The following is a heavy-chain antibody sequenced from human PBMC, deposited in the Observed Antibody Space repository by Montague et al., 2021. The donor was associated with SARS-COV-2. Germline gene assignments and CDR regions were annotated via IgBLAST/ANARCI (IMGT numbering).Heavy chain of an antibody. J-gene: IGHJ4*02. CDR3: ARIPLTYYYDSSGYFDY. V-gene: IGHV4-39*01. Sequence: SETLSLTCTVSGGSISSSHYYWGWIRQPPGKGLEWIGSIYYSGSTYYNPSLKSRVTISVDTSKNQFSLKLTSVTAADTAVYYCARIPLTYYYDSSGYFDYWGQGTLVTVSS. CDR2: IYYSGST. D-gene: IGHD3-22*01. CDR1: GGSISSSHYY.